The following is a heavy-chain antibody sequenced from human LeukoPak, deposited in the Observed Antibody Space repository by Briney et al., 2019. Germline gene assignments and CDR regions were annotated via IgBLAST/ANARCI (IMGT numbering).Heavy chain of an antibody. D-gene: IGHD3-16*02. CDR1: GFTFSSYG. J-gene: IGHJ4*02. V-gene: IGHV3-30*02. Sequence: GWSLRLSCPAYGFTFSSYGMHWVRQAPGKGLEWVAFIRYDGSNKYYADSVKGRFTISRDNSKNTLYLQMNSLRAEDTAVYYCAKEGYVWGSYRGHFDYWGQGTLVTVSS. CDR3: AKEGYVWGSYRGHFDY. CDR2: IRYDGSNK.